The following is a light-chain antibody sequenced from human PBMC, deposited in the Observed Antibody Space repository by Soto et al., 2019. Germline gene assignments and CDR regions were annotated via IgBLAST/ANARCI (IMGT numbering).Light chain of an antibody. CDR3: QQYGSSYT. CDR2: GAS. Sequence: EIVLTQSPGTLSLSPGERATLSCRARQSVSSSYLAWYQQKPGQAPRLLIYGASSRATGLPDRFSGSGSGTDFTLTISRLEPEDFAVYYGQQYGSSYTFGQGTKLEIK. J-gene: IGKJ2*01. V-gene: IGKV3-20*01. CDR1: QSVSSSY.